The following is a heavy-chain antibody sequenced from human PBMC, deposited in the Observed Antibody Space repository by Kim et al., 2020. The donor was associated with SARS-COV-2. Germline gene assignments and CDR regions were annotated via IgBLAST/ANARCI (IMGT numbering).Heavy chain of an antibody. CDR3: ARRIAAAGTPIGY. J-gene: IGHJ4*02. D-gene: IGHD6-13*01. Sequence: YAQKSQGRVTMTRNTSITTAYMELSSLRSEDTAVYYCARRIAAAGTPIGYWGQGTLVTVSS. V-gene: IGHV1-8*01.